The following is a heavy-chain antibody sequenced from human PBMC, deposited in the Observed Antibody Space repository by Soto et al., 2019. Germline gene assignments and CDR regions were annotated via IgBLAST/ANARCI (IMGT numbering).Heavy chain of an antibody. D-gene: IGHD2-15*01. J-gene: IGHJ5*02. CDR1: GGTFSSYT. V-gene: IGHV1-69*04. CDR3: ARDFGGRKIAVVDNWFDP. Sequence: ASVKVSCKASGGTFSSYTISWVRQAPGQGLEWMGRIIPILGIANYAQKFQGRVTITADKSTSTAYMELSSLRSEDTAVYYCARDFGGRKIAVVDNWFDPWGQGTLVTVSS. CDR2: IIPILGIA.